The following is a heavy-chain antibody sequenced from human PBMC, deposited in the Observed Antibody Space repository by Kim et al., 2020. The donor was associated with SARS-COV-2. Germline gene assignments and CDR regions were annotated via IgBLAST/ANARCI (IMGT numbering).Heavy chain of an antibody. CDR3: ARAVNDFWSGYYSEGNWFDP. J-gene: IGHJ5*02. CDR1: GYTFTSYG. Sequence: ASVKVSCKASGYTFTSYGISWVRQAPGQGLEWMGWISAYNGNTNYAQKLQGRVTMTPDTSTSTAYMELRSLRSDDTAVYYCARAVNDFWSGYYSEGNWFDPWGQGTLVTVSS. V-gene: IGHV1-18*04. D-gene: IGHD3-3*01. CDR2: ISAYNGNT.